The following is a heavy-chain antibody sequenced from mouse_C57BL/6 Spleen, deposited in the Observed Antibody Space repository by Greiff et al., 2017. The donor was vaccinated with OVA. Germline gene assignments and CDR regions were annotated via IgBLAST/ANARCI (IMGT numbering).Heavy chain of an antibody. Sequence: QVQLQQSGPELVKPGASVKISCKASGYAFSSSWMNWVKQRPGKGLEWIGRIYPGDGDTNYNGKFKGKATLTADKSSSTAYMQLSSLTSEDSAVYFCSSPSYYGNSWFAYWGQGTLVTVSA. CDR3: SSPSYYGNSWFAY. D-gene: IGHD2-10*01. V-gene: IGHV1-82*01. J-gene: IGHJ3*01. CDR2: IYPGDGDT. CDR1: GYAFSSSW.